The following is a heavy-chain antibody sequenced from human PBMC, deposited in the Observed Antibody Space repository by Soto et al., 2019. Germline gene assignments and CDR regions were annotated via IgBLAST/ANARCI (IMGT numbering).Heavy chain of an antibody. CDR1: GYTLTELS. CDR3: ATAGYSSAWGYYYMDV. D-gene: IGHD6-19*01. Sequence: VSVTVSCKVSGYTLTELSMHWVRQAPGKGLEWMGGFDPEDGETIYARKFQGRVTMTEDTSTDTAYMELSSLRSEDTAVYYCATAGYSSAWGYYYMDVWGKGTTVTVSS. V-gene: IGHV1-24*01. J-gene: IGHJ6*03. CDR2: FDPEDGET.